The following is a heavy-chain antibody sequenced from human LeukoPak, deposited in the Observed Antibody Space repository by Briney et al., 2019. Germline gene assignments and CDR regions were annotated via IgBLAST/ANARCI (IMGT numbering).Heavy chain of an antibody. D-gene: IGHD3-22*01. CDR3: AREGYYYDSSGYYSEAFDI. Sequence: GGSLRLSCAASGFTFSSYSMNWVRQAPGKGLEWVSVIYSGGSTYYADSVKGRFTISRDNSKNTLYLQMNSLRAEDTAVYYCAREGYYYDSSGYYSEAFDIWGQGTMVTVSS. CDR1: GFTFSSYS. V-gene: IGHV3-53*01. J-gene: IGHJ3*02. CDR2: IYSGGST.